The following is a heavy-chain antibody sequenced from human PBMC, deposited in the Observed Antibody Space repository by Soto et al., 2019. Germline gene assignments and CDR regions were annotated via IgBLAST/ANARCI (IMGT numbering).Heavy chain of an antibody. CDR2: INPILSMS. CDR3: ASSYGSGYRAVDY. V-gene: IGHV1-69*02. D-gene: IGHD3-10*01. Sequence: QVQLVQSGAEVKKPGSSVRVSCKASGDTFSFYSINWVRQAPGLGLEWMGRINPILSMSNYAQRFQGRVTVTADKSTSTASMEPSILGSEDTARYYCASSYGSGYRAVDYWGQGALVTVSS. CDR1: GDTFSFYS. J-gene: IGHJ4*02.